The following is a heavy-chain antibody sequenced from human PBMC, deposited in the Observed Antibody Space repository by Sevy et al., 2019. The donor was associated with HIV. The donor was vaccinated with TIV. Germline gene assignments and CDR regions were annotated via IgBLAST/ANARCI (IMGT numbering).Heavy chain of an antibody. CDR3: ARSLAASENWFDP. D-gene: IGHD6-25*01. V-gene: IGHV3-48*01. CDR2: VSGSRTTI. Sequence: GGSLRLSCVGSGFTFREYSMNWVRQAPGKGLEWVSYVSGSRTTIEHADSVKGRFSISRDNAVNSGFLQMNRLRVEDTAVYYCARSLAASENWFDPWGQGTLVTVSS. J-gene: IGHJ5*02. CDR1: GFTFREYS.